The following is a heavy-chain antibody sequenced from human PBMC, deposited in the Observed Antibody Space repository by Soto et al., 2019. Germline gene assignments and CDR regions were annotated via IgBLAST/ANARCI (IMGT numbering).Heavy chain of an antibody. V-gene: IGHV3-30*18. Sequence: VQLVESGGGVVQPGRSLRLSCAASGFTFSSYGMHWVRQAPSKGLEWVAVISYDGSNKYYADSVKGRFTISRDNSKNTLYLQMNSLRAEDTAVYYCAKVPGIDSWGQGTLVTVSS. CDR3: AKVPGIDS. J-gene: IGHJ4*02. CDR1: GFTFSSYG. D-gene: IGHD6-13*01. CDR2: ISYDGSNK.